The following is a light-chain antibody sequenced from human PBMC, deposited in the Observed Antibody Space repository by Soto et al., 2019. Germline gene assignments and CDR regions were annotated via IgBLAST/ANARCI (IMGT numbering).Light chain of an antibody. CDR3: CSYAGSSPVV. CDR1: SSDVGSYNL. CDR2: EGS. J-gene: IGLJ2*01. V-gene: IGLV2-23*01. Sequence: QSVLTQPASVSGSPGQSITISCTGTSSDVGSYNLVSWYQHHPGKAPKLMIYEGSKRPSGVSNRFSGSKSGNTASLTISGLQAEDEADYYCCSYAGSSPVVFGGGTKLTVL.